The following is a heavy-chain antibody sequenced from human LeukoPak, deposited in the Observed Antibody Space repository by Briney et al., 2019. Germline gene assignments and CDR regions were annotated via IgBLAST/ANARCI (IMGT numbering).Heavy chain of an antibody. Sequence: GASVKVSCKASGGTFSSYATSWVRQAPGQGLEWMGGIIPIFGTANYAQKFQGRVTITTDESTSTAYMELGSLRSEDTAVYYCARVGRSIAARYYFDYWGQGTLVTVSS. D-gene: IGHD6-6*01. CDR3: ARVGRSIAARYYFDY. V-gene: IGHV1-69*05. CDR1: GGTFSSYA. J-gene: IGHJ4*02. CDR2: IIPIFGTA.